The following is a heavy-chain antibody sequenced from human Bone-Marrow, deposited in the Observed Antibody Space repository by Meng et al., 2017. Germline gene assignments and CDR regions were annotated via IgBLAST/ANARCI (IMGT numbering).Heavy chain of an antibody. CDR2: IRSKANSYAT. J-gene: IGHJ6*02. CDR1: GFTFSGSA. Sequence: GGSLRLSCAASGFTFSGSAMHWVRQASGKGLEWVGRIRSKANSYATAYAASVKGRFTISRDDSKNTAYLQMNSLKTEDTAVYYCTRHAHDSSGYYYPDYYYGMDVWGQGTMVTVSS. CDR3: TRHAHDSSGYYYPDYYYGMDV. V-gene: IGHV3-73*01. D-gene: IGHD3-22*01.